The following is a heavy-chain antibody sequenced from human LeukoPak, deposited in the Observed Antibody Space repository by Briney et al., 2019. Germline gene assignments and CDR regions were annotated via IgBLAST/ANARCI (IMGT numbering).Heavy chain of an antibody. D-gene: IGHD1-1*01. CDR1: GYTFTSYD. V-gene: IGHV1-8*03. CDR2: MNPNSGNT. J-gene: IGHJ4*02. CDR3: ARGWSNWKGADFDY. Sequence: ASVKVSCKASGYTFTSYDINWVRQAPGQGLEWMGWMNPNSGNTGYAQKFQGRVTITRNTSISTAYMELSSLRSEDTAVYYCARGWSNWKGADFDYWGQGTLVTVSS.